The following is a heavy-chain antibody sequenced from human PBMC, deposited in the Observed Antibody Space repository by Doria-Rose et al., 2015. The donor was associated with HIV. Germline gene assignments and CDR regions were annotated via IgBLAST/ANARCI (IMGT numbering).Heavy chain of an antibody. Sequence: QVQLQESGAGLVKPSETLSLTCAVFGGSFSGYYWSWIRQPPGKGLEWIGEINHSGSTNYKTSIMSRVTISLDTSKNLFSLKLSSVTAADTAVYYCARGLLRGGWNDVDYYYGMDVWSQGTTVTVSS. CDR2: INHSGST. CDR1: GGSFSGYY. V-gene: IGHV4-34*01. D-gene: IGHD1-1*01. J-gene: IGHJ6*02. CDR3: ARGLLRGGWNDVDYYYGMDV.